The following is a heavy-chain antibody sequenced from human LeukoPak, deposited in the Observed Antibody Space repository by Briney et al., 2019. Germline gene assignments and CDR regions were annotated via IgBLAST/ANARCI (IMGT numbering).Heavy chain of an antibody. Sequence: GASVKVSCKASGYTFTSYDINWVRQAPGQGLEWMGWMNPNSGNTGYAQKFQGRVTITRNTSISTAYMELSSLRSEDTAVYYCARGTSSSSGVDYWGQGTLVTVSS. V-gene: IGHV1-8*03. CDR1: GYTFTSYD. D-gene: IGHD6-6*01. J-gene: IGHJ4*02. CDR3: ARGTSSSSGVDY. CDR2: MNPNSGNT.